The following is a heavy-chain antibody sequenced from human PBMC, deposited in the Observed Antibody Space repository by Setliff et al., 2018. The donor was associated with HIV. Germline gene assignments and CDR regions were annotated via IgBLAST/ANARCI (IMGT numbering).Heavy chain of an antibody. Sequence: SETLSLTCTVSGGSISSYYWSWIRQPPGKGLEWIGYIFYSGSTNYNPSLKSRVTTSVDTSKNQFSLRLSSVTAADTAVYYCARGGGPDTNFDLWGQGTLVTVSS. CDR3: ARGGGPDTNFDL. CDR2: IFYSGST. CDR1: GGSISSYY. J-gene: IGHJ4*02. V-gene: IGHV4-59*12. D-gene: IGHD5-18*01.